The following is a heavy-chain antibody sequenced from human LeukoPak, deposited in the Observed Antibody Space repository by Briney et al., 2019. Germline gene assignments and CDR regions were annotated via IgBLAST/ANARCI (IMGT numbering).Heavy chain of an antibody. Sequence: GGSLRLSCAASGFSISSKWMSWVRQAPGKGLEWVSAIYNDGNIYYADSVKGRFTLSRDNSKNTLYLQVNSLRAEDTAVYYCATTVSRVLHYYGMDVWGHGTTVIVSS. D-gene: IGHD4-11*01. CDR2: IYNDGNI. J-gene: IGHJ6*01. CDR3: ATTVSRVLHYYGMDV. V-gene: IGHV3-53*01. CDR1: GFSISSKW.